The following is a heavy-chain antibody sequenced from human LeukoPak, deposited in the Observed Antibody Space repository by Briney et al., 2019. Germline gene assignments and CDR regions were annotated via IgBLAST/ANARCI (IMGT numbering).Heavy chain of an antibody. CDR3: AKGTLFGAYGMDV. Sequence: GRSLRLSCAASGFTFDDYAMHWVRQAPGKGLEGVSGISWNSGSIGYADSVKGRFTISRDNAKNSLYLQMNSLRAEDTALYYCAKGTLFGAYGMDVWGQGTTVTVSS. CDR1: GFTFDDYA. CDR2: ISWNSGSI. V-gene: IGHV3-9*01. J-gene: IGHJ6*02. D-gene: IGHD3-10*01.